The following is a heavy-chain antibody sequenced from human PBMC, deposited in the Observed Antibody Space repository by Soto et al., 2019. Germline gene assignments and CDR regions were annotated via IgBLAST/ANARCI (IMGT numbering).Heavy chain of an antibody. D-gene: IGHD6-19*01. J-gene: IGHJ4*02. V-gene: IGHV3-23*01. CDR2: ISGSGGST. CDR1: GFTFSSYA. Sequence: EVQLLESGGGLVQPGGSLRLSCAASGFTFSSYAMSWVRQAPGKGLEWVSAISGSGGSTNSADSVKGRYTISRENSKNTLYLQMNSLRAEDTAVYYCAKRISEQWLVIDYWGQGTLVTVSS. CDR3: AKRISEQWLVIDY.